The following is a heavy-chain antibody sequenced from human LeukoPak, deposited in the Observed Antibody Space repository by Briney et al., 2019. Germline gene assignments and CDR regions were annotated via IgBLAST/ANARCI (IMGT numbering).Heavy chain of an antibody. D-gene: IGHD1-26*01. CDR2: IYYSGST. CDR1: GGSISSSSYY. J-gene: IGHJ4*02. V-gene: IGHV4-39*01. Sequence: TPSETLSLTCTVSGGSISSSSYYWGWIRQPPGKGLEWIGSIYYSGSTYYNPSLKSRVTISVDTSKNQFSLKLSSVTAADTAVYYCAWRSIVGATPFDYWGQGTLVTVSS. CDR3: AWRSIVGATPFDY.